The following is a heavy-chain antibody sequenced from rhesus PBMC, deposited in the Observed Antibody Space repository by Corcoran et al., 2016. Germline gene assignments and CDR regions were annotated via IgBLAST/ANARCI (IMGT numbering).Heavy chain of an antibody. J-gene: IGHJ4*01. CDR3: AREGWSTSTTDDFDY. CDR2: ITYSGST. CDR1: GGSFTSGYSY. Sequence: QVQLQESGPGLVKPSETLSLTCSVSGGSFTSGYSYWAWIRKPPGKGLEWIGYITYSGSTSYKPSLKSRVTISRDTSKNQFSLKLSSVTAADTAVYYCAREGWSTSTTDDFDYWGQGVLVTVSS. D-gene: IGHD2-2*01. V-gene: IGHV4-122*02.